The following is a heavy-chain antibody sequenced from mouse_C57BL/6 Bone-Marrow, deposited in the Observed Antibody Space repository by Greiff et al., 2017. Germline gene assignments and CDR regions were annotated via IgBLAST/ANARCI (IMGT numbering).Heavy chain of an antibody. J-gene: IGHJ4*01. CDR3: ARGAYYRGGYAMDY. V-gene: IGHV1-42*01. Sequence: VQLQQSGPELVKPGASVKISCKASGYSFTGYYMNWVKQSPEKSLEWIGEINPSTGGTTYKQKFKAKATLTVDKSSSTAYMQLKSLTSEDASVYYCARGAYYRGGYAMDYWGQGTSVTVSS. D-gene: IGHD2-14*01. CDR2: INPSTGGT. CDR1: GYSFTGYY.